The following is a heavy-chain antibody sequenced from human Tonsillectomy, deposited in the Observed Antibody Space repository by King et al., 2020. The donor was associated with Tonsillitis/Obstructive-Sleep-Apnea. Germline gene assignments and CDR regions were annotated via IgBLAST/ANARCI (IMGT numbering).Heavy chain of an antibody. CDR3: ARHNYDSGDWFDP. CDR2: IYYRGST. CDR1: GGSISSSSYY. Sequence: LQLQESGPGLVKPSETLSLTCTVSGGSISSSSYYWGWIRQPPGTGLEWIGSIYYRGSTHYNPSLKSRVTISVGTSKNQFSLKLSSVTAADTAVYYCARHNYDSGDWFDPWGQGTLVTVSS. V-gene: IGHV4-39*01. D-gene: IGHD3-22*01. J-gene: IGHJ5*02.